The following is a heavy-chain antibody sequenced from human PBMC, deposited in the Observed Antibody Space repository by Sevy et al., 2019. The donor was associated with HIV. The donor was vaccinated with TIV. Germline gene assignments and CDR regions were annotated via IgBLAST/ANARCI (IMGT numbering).Heavy chain of an antibody. V-gene: IGHV3-23*01. CDR1: GFSLRSYA. Sequence: GGSLRLSCAASGFSLRSYAMSWVRQAPGKGLEWVSFISGSGGSTYYADSVKGRFTISRDNSKKTLYMQMNSLRVEDTAVSYSAKDVWFGELSGLYYYYGMDVWGQGTTVTVSS. CDR2: ISGSGGST. J-gene: IGHJ6*02. CDR3: AKDVWFGELSGLYYYYGMDV. D-gene: IGHD3-10*01.